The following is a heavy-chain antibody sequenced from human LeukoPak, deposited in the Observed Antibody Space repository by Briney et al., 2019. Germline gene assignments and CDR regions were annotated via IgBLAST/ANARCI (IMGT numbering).Heavy chain of an antibody. Sequence: GESLKISCKGSGYSFTSYLIGWVRQMPGKGLEWMGIIYPGDSDTRYSPSFQGQVTISADKSISTAYLQWSSLKASDTAMYYCARTDYDFWSGYFGYFDYWGQGTLVTVSS. V-gene: IGHV5-51*01. D-gene: IGHD3-3*01. J-gene: IGHJ4*02. CDR2: IYPGDSDT. CDR1: GYSFTSYL. CDR3: ARTDYDFWSGYFGYFDY.